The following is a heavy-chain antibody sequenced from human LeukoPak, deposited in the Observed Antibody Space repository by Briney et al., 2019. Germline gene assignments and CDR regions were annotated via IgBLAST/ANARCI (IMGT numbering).Heavy chain of an antibody. J-gene: IGHJ4*02. CDR2: ISGSGGST. D-gene: IGHD5-18*01. CDR3: AKGLGGYRDFFGY. V-gene: IGHV3-23*01. Sequence: GGSLGLSCAASGFTFSSYAMSWVRQAPGKGLEWVSAISGSGGSTYYADSVKGRFTISRDNSKNTLYLQMNSLRAEDTAVYYCAKGLGGYRDFFGYWGQGTLVTVSS. CDR1: GFTFSSYA.